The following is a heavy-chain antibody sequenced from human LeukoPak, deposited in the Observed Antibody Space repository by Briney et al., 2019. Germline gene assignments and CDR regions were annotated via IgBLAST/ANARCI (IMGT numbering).Heavy chain of an antibody. CDR3: ARRGYCSGGSCFPFDY. J-gene: IGHJ4*02. CDR1: GGSFSGYY. CDR2: INHSGST. D-gene: IGHD2-15*01. V-gene: IGHV4-34*01. Sequence: SSETLSLTCAVYGGSFSGYYWSWIRQPPGKGLEWIGEINHSGSTNYNPSLKSRVTISVDRSKNQFSLRLSSVTAADTAVYYCARRGYCSGGSCFPFDYWGQGTLVTVSS.